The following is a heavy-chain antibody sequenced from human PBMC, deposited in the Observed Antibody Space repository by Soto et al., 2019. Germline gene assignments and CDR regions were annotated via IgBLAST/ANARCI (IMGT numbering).Heavy chain of an antibody. CDR2: ISWNSGSI. V-gene: IGHV3-9*01. CDR3: AKDISSGGYYYYGMDV. D-gene: IGHD3-16*02. J-gene: IGHJ6*02. CDR1: GFTFDDYA. Sequence: PGGSLRLSCAASGFTFDDYAMHWVRQAPGKGLEWVSGISWNSGSIGYADSVKGRFTISRDNAKNSLYLQMNSLRAEDTALYYCAKDISSGGYYYYGMDVWGQGTTVTVSS.